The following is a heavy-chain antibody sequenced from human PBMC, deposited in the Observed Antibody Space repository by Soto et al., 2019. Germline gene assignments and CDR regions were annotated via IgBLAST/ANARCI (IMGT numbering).Heavy chain of an antibody. CDR2: INPNSGGT. Sequence: ASVKVSCKASGYTFSGYYLHCLRQAHGQVLEWMGWINPNSGGTNYAQKFQGRVTVTRDTPTRTAYMALSRLTSDATTVYYLARSLTEGHCTITGHYRRPLDPMAVWGHRTTATVS. CDR1: GYTFSGYY. CDR3: ARSLTEGHCTITGHYRRPLDPMAV. D-gene: IGHD2-2*02. V-gene: IGHV1-2*02. J-gene: IGHJ6*02.